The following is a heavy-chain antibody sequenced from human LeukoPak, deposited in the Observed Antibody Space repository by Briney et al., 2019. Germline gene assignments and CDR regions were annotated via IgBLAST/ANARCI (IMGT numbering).Heavy chain of an antibody. CDR3: ATATYYYGSGGSADY. V-gene: IGHV1-24*01. Sequence: GASVKVSCKVSGYTLTELSMHWVRQAPGKGLEWMGGFDPEDGETIYAQKFQGRVTMTEDTSTDTAYMELSSLRSEDTAVYYCATATYYYGSGGSADYWGQGTLVTVSS. CDR2: FDPEDGET. CDR1: GYTLTELS. J-gene: IGHJ4*02. D-gene: IGHD3-10*01.